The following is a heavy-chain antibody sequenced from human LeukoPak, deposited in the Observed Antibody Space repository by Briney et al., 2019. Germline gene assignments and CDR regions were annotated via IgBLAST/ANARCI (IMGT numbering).Heavy chain of an antibody. CDR3: ARGTDRDGYNYDY. V-gene: IGHV1-2*06. CDR2: INPNSGGT. D-gene: IGHD5-24*01. CDR1: GYTFTGYY. J-gene: IGHJ4*02. Sequence: ASVKVSCKASGYTFTGYYMHWVRQAPGQGLEWMGRINPNSGGTNYAQKFQGRVTMTRDTSISTAYMELSRLRSDDTAVYYCARGTDRDGYNYDYWGQRTLVTVSS.